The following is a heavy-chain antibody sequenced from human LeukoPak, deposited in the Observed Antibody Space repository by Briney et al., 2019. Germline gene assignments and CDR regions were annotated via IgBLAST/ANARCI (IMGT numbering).Heavy chain of an antibody. CDR3: ARHLGRITAAAPRWFDP. CDR1: GYSFTNYW. D-gene: IGHD6-13*01. Sequence: GESLQISCKGSGYSFTNYWIGWVRQMPGKGLEWMGIIYPDDSDTRYSPSFQGLVTISADKSISTAYLQWSSLKASDTAMYYCARHLGRITAAAPRWFDPWGQGTLVTVSS. CDR2: IYPDDSDT. V-gene: IGHV5-51*01. J-gene: IGHJ5*02.